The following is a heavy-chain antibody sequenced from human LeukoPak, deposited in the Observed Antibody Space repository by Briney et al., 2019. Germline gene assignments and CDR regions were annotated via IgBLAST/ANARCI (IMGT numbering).Heavy chain of an antibody. CDR2: FSYSGST. D-gene: IGHD6-6*01. V-gene: IGHV4-59*01. Sequence: SETLSLTCTVSGGSISTYYWNWIRQPPGKGLEWIGYFSYSGSTNHNPSFKGRVTISGDTSKNQFSLKLSSVTAADTAFYYCARTYSSSLVFDYWGQGTLVTVSS. CDR1: GGSISTYY. CDR3: ARTYSSSLVFDY. J-gene: IGHJ4*02.